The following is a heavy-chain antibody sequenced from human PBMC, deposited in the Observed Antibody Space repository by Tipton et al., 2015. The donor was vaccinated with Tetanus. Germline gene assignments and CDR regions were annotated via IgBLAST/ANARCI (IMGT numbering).Heavy chain of an antibody. CDR2: IHHGWST. V-gene: IGHV4-59*08. CDR1: GGSISSYY. D-gene: IGHD5-18*01. Sequence: TLSLTCTVSGGSISSYYWSWIRQPPEKGLEWIGYIHHGWSTNYNPSLNSRISISTDTSKSQFSLTVRSVTAADTAVYYCARQVGDTYGSALDHWGQGTLVTVSS. CDR3: ARQVGDTYGSALDH. J-gene: IGHJ5*02.